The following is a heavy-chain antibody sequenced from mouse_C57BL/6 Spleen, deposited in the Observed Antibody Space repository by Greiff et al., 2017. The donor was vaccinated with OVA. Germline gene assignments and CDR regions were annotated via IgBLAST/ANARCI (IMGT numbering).Heavy chain of an antibody. CDR3: ARGDGNHRYFDV. V-gene: IGHV1-52*01. D-gene: IGHD2-1*01. J-gene: IGHJ1*03. CDR1: GYTFTSYW. Sequence: VQLQQPGAELVRPGSSVKLSCKASGYTFTSYWMHWVKQRPIQGLEWIGNIDPSDSETHYNQKFKDKATLTVDKSSSTAYMQLSSLTSEDSAVYYCARGDGNHRYFDVWGTGTTVTVSS. CDR2: IDPSDSET.